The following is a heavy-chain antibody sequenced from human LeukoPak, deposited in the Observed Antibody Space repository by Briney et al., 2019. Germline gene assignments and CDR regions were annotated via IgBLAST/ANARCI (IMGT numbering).Heavy chain of an antibody. CDR3: ATGDIVATIRPSLFPWGMDV. Sequence: ASVTVSCKVSGYTLTELSMHWVRQAPGQGLEWMGGFDPEDGETIYAQKFQGRVTMTEHTSTYAAYMKLSSLISEDTAVYYCATGDIVATIRPSLFPWGMDVWGQGTTVTVSS. D-gene: IGHD5-12*01. J-gene: IGHJ6*02. CDR1: GYTLTELS. CDR2: FDPEDGET. V-gene: IGHV1-24*01.